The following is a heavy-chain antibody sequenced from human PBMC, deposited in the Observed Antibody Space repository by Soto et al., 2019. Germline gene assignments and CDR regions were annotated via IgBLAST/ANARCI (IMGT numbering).Heavy chain of an antibody. V-gene: IGHV4-30-4*01. J-gene: IGHJ4*02. CDR1: GGSISSGDYY. CDR2: IYYSGST. CDR3: ARGEPTMVRVDY. D-gene: IGHD3-10*01. Sequence: LSLTCTVSGGSISSGDYYWSWIRQPPGKGLEWIGYIYYSGSTYYNPSLKSRVTISVDTSKNQFSLKLSSVTAADTAVYYCARGEPTMVRVDYWGQGTLVTVSS.